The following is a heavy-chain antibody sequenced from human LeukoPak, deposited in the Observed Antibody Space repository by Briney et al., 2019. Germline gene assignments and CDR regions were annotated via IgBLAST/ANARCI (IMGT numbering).Heavy chain of an antibody. V-gene: IGHV1-2*02. D-gene: IGHD4-23*01. CDR1: GYFFRDYY. CDR2: INPSSGDS. CDR3: ARDVHDYGGNSGFDY. J-gene: IGHJ4*01. Sequence: ASVKVPGKASGYFFRDYYMHWVRQAPGQGLEWMGFINPSSGDSNYAQKFQGRVTMTSDTSISTAYLELNRLRTDDTAIYFCARDVHDYGGNSGFDYWGQGSLVIVSS.